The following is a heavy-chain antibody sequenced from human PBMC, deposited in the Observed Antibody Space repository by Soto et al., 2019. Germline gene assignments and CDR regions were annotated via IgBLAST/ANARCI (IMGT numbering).Heavy chain of an antibody. Sequence: PGGSLRLSCAASGFTFSSYWMHWVRQAPGKGLVWGSRINNDGSDTTYADSVKGRFTISRDNAKNTEYLQMNSLRAEDTAVYYCVRDKPHTGFDPWGQGTPVTVSS. CDR2: INNDGSDT. CDR3: VRDKPHTGFDP. V-gene: IGHV3-74*01. J-gene: IGHJ5*02. CDR1: GFTFSSYW.